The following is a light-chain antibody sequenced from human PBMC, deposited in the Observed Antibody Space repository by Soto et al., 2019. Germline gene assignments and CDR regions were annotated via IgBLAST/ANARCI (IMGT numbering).Light chain of an antibody. CDR3: QQYESYSPWT. V-gene: IGKV1-5*01. CDR1: QSSSSW. CDR2: DAS. J-gene: IGKJ1*01. Sequence: DIQMTQSPSALSASVGDRVTITCRASQSSSSWLAWYQQKPGKAPKLLIYDASTLQSGVPSRFSGSGSGTEFTLTISNLQPDDFATYYCQQYESYSPWTFGQGTKVDIK.